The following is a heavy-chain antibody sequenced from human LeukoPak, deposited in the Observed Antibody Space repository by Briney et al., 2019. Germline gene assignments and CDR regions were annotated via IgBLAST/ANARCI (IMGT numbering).Heavy chain of an antibody. Sequence: PGGSLRLSCAASGFTFGSYAIHWVRQAPGKGLEWVAVISSDGRDKHHADSVKGRFTISRDNSKNTLYLQTNSLRAEDTAVYYCAKDLRRIAAYYFDYWGQGTLVTVSS. V-gene: IGHV3-30*18. D-gene: IGHD6-25*01. J-gene: IGHJ4*02. CDR2: ISSDGRDK. CDR1: GFTFGSYA. CDR3: AKDLRRIAAYYFDY.